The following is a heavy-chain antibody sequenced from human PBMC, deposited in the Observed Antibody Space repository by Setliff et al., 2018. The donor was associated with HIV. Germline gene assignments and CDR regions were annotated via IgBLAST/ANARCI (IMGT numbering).Heavy chain of an antibody. CDR3: ARYTSKVDWFDP. J-gene: IGHJ5*02. V-gene: IGHV4-39*01. CDR2: IHYNGRT. CDR1: GDSITNDDYY. D-gene: IGHD2-2*02. Sequence: SETLTLTCTVSGDSITNDDYYWGWIRQPPGKGLEWIAIIHYNGRTYYDPSLKSRVTIFVDTSKTQFYLKLRSVTASDTAVYYCARYTSKVDWFDPWGQGTLVTVS.